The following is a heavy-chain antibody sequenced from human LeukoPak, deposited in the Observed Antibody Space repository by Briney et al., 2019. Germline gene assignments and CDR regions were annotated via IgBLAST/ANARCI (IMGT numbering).Heavy chain of an antibody. CDR3: ARQTYYYDSSGYYVYYFDY. Sequence: PSETLSLTCTVSGGSISSYHWSWIRQPPGKGLEWIGYIYTSGSTNYNPSLKSRVTISVDTSKNQFSLKLSSVTAADTAVYYCARQTYYYDSSGYYVYYFDYWGQGTLVTVSS. D-gene: IGHD3-22*01. CDR2: IYTSGST. V-gene: IGHV4-4*09. CDR1: GGSISSYH. J-gene: IGHJ4*02.